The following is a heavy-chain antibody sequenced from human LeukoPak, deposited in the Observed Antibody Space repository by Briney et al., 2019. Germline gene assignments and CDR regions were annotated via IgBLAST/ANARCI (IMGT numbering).Heavy chain of an antibody. Sequence: SETLSLTCAVYGGSFSGYYWSWIRQPPGKGLEWIGEINHSGSTNYNPSLKSRVTISVDTSKNQFSLKLSSVTAADTAVYYCARGRFSSSWRRGWFDPWGQGTLVIVSS. V-gene: IGHV4-34*01. CDR2: INHSGST. CDR1: GGSFSGYY. D-gene: IGHD6-13*01. CDR3: ARGRFSSSWRRGWFDP. J-gene: IGHJ5*02.